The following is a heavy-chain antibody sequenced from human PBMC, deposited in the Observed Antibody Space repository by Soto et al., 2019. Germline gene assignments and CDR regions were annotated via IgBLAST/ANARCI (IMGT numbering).Heavy chain of an antibody. CDR3: ARWVYFGSGSYPL. CDR2: IKQDGSEK. CDR1: GFTFSSYW. J-gene: IGHJ4*02. V-gene: IGHV3-7*01. D-gene: IGHD3-10*01. Sequence: GGSLRLSCAASGFTFSSYWMSWVRQAPGKGLEWVANIKQDGSEKYYVDSVKGRFTISRDNAKNSLYLQMNSLRAEDTAVYYCARWVYFGSGSYPLWGQGTLVTVSS.